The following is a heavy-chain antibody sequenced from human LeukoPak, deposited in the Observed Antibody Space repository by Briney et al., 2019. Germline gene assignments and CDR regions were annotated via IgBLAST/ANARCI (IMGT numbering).Heavy chain of an antibody. CDR3: AKVYYYGSGSPPFDY. Sequence: RSGGSLRLSCAASGFTFSSYWMSWVRQAPGKGLEWVSGISWNSGSIVYADSVKGRFTISRDNAKNSLYLQMNSLRAEDTALYYCAKVYYYGSGSPPFDYWGQGTLVTVSS. CDR1: GFTFSSYW. J-gene: IGHJ4*02. CDR2: ISWNSGSI. V-gene: IGHV3-9*01. D-gene: IGHD3-10*01.